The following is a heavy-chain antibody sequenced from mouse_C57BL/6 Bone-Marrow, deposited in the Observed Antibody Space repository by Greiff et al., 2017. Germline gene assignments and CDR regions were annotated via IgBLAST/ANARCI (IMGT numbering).Heavy chain of an antibody. V-gene: IGHV5-6*01. Sequence: EVKVVESGGDLVKPGGSLKLSCAASGFTFSSYGKSWVRQTPDKRLEWVATISSGGSYTYYPDSVKGRFTISRDNAKNTLYLQMSSLKSEDTAMYYCARHSGYYDVWGTGTTVTVSS. CDR2: ISSGGSYT. J-gene: IGHJ1*03. CDR3: ARHSGYYDV. D-gene: IGHD1-3*01. CDR1: GFTFSSYG.